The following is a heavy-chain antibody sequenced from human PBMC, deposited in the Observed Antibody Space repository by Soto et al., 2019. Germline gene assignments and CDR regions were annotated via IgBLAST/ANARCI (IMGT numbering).Heavy chain of an antibody. CDR1: GFTVSSNH. D-gene: IGHD1-26*01. CDR2: ISYDGSNK. CDR3: ARDGDDGSYFNWFDP. Sequence: GGSLRLSCEASGFTVSSNHMSWVRQAPGKGLEWVAVISYDGSNKYYADSVKGRFTISRDNSKNTLYLQMNSLRAEDTAVYYCARDGDDGSYFNWFDPWGQGTLVTVSS. J-gene: IGHJ5*02. V-gene: IGHV3-30-3*01.